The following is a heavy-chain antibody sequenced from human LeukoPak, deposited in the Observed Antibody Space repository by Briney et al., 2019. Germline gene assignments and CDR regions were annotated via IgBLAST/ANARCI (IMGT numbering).Heavy chain of an antibody. CDR3: ARDGYYDSSGYYSY. V-gene: IGHV1-18*01. D-gene: IGHD3-22*01. J-gene: IGHJ4*02. CDR1: GYTFTSYG. Sequence: GASVKVSCKASGYTFTSYGISWVRQAPGQGLEWMGWISAYNGNTNYAQKLQGRVTMTTDTSTSTAYMELRSLRSDDTAVYCCARDGYYDSSGYYSYWGQGTLVTVSS. CDR2: ISAYNGNT.